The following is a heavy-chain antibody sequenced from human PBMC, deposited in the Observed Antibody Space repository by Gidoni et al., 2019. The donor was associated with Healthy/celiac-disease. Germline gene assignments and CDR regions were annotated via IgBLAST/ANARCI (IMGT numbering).Heavy chain of an antibody. J-gene: IGHJ4*02. Sequence: EVQLVESGGGLVKPGGSLRLSCAASGFPFSNAWMSWVRQAPGKGLEWVGRSKSKTDGGTTDYAAPVKGRFTISRDDSKNTLYLQMNSLKTEDTAVYYCTTEWELTPDYWGQGTLVTVSS. CDR1: GFPFSNAW. D-gene: IGHD1-26*01. CDR2: SKSKTDGGTT. V-gene: IGHV3-15*01. CDR3: TTEWELTPDY.